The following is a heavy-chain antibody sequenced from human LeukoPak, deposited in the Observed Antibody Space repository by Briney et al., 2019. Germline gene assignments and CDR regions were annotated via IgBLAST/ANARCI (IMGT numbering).Heavy chain of an antibody. D-gene: IGHD6-19*01. V-gene: IGHV1-2*04. J-gene: IGHJ1*01. Sequence: GASVKVSCKASGYTFTGYYMHWVRQAPGQGLEWMGWINPNSGGTNYAQKFQGWVTMTRDTSISTAYMELSRLRSDDTAVYYCARGGYSSGRTSFQHWGQGTLATVSS. CDR3: ARGGYSSGRTSFQH. CDR1: GYTFTGYY. CDR2: INPNSGGT.